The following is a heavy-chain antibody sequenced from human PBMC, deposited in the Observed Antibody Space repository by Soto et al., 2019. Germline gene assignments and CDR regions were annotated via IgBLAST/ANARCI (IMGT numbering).Heavy chain of an antibody. V-gene: IGHV4-59*01. Sequence: SETLSLTCTVSGFSISSYYWSWIRQPPGKGLEWIGYIYYSGSTNYNPSLKSRVTISVDTSKNQFSLKLSSVTAADTAVYYCARTPISTTVTTSYYYYYYVMDVWGQGTTVTVSS. CDR3: ARTPISTTVTTSYYYYYYVMDV. J-gene: IGHJ6*02. D-gene: IGHD4-17*01. CDR2: IYYSGST. CDR1: GFSISSYY.